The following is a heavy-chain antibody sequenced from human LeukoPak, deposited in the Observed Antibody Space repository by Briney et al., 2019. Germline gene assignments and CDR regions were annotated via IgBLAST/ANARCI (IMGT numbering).Heavy chain of an antibody. J-gene: IGHJ6*02. CDR3: ARGRKYGMDV. Sequence: PSETLSLTCAVYGGSFSGYYWSWIRQPPGKGLEWVSVIYSGGSTYYADSVKGRFTISRDNSKNTLYLQMNSLRAEDTAVYYCARGRKYGMDVWGQGTTVTVSS. CDR2: IYSGGST. V-gene: IGHV3-53*01. D-gene: IGHD1-14*01. CDR1: GGSFSGYY.